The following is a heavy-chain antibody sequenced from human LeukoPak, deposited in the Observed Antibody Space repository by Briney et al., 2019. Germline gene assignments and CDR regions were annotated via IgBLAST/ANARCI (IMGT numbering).Heavy chain of an antibody. CDR2: IDYTESA. D-gene: IGHD6-19*01. CDR1: GGSVSSNSYY. Sequence: PSETLSLTCTVSGGSVSSNSYYWSWVRQPPGKGLEWIGFIDYTESANHNPSLKSRVTISLDTSKNQFSVKVMSVTAADTAVYYCARIPVAKTFDYWGQGTLVTVSS. V-gene: IGHV4-61*01. J-gene: IGHJ4*02. CDR3: ARIPVAKTFDY.